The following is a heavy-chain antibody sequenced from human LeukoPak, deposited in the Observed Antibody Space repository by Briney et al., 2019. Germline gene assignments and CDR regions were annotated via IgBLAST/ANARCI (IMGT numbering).Heavy chain of an antibody. V-gene: IGHV3-33*01. Sequence: GGSLRLSCAASGFSISNYGMHWVRQAPGKGLELVAIIWNDGSNKYYADSVKGRFTISRDNAKNTLYLQMNSLRAEDTAVYYCARPAFSGSYYEFDYWGQGTLVTVSS. J-gene: IGHJ4*02. CDR1: GFSISNYG. CDR2: IWNDGSNK. D-gene: IGHD1-26*01. CDR3: ARPAFSGSYYEFDY.